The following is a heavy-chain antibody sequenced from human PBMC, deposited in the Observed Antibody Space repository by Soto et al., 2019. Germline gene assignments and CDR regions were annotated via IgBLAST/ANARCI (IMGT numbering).Heavy chain of an antibody. V-gene: IGHV1-46*01. Sequence: ASVKVSCKASGYTFTSYYMHWVRQAPGQGLEWMGIINPSGGSTSYAQKFQGRVTMTRDTSTSTVYMELSSLRSEDTAVYYCARETGLVVPAAAEKNWFDPWGQGTLVTVS. CDR2: INPSGGST. D-gene: IGHD2-2*01. J-gene: IGHJ5*02. CDR1: GYTFTSYY. CDR3: ARETGLVVPAAAEKNWFDP.